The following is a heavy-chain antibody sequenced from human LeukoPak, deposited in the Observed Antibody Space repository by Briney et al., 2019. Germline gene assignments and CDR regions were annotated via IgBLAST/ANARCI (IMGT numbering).Heavy chain of an antibody. CDR1: GGSISSYY. CDR3: ARSYDSSGYYWGKWFDP. CDR2: IYYSGST. Sequence: SETLSLSCTVSGGSISSYYWSWIRQPPGKGLEWIGYIYYSGSTNYNPSLKSRVTISVDTSKNQFSLKLSSVTAADTAVYYCARSYDSSGYYWGKWFDPWGQGTLVTVSS. D-gene: IGHD3-22*01. J-gene: IGHJ5*02. V-gene: IGHV4-59*01.